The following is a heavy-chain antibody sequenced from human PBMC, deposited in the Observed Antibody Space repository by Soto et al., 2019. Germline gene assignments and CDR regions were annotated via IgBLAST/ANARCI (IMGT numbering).Heavy chain of an antibody. CDR1: GYTFTDYC. J-gene: IGHJ3*02. CDR3: SRVVSVVLTAPWSFDI. Sequence: ASVKVSCKASGYTFTDYCMHWVRQAPGQGLEWMGIINAGGGTTNYAQKFQGRVTMTRDTSTSTVYMELSSLRSEDTAVYYCSRVVSVVLTAPWSFDIWGQGTMVTVSS. CDR2: INAGGGTT. D-gene: IGHD2-21*02. V-gene: IGHV1-46*03.